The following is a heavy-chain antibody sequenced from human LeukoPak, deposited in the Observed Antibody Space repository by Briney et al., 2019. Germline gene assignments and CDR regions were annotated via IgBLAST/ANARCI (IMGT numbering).Heavy chain of an antibody. CDR1: GFNFRDYW. CDR3: AKKAQYNGNYPLDY. CDR2: IKSDGSAQ. Sequence: GGSLRLSCAASGFNFRDYWMDWVRQAPGKGLEWVGHIKSDGSAQYYVDSVKGRFSISRDNAENAVYLQMNSLRVEDTALYFCAKKAQYNGNYPLDYWGQGTLVTVSS. V-gene: IGHV3-7*03. J-gene: IGHJ4*02. D-gene: IGHD1-26*01.